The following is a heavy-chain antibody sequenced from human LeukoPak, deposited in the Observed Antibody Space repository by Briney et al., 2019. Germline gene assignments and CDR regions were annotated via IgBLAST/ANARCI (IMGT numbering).Heavy chain of an antibody. CDR3: ARDRIAVSGSDY. Sequence: GASVKVSCKASGGTFSSYAISWVRQAPGQGLEWMGWINPSSGASKYAEKFQSRVTMTRDTSVSTAYMELSSLRSDDTAVYYCARDRIAVSGSDYWGQGTLVTVSS. J-gene: IGHJ4*02. CDR1: GGTFSSYA. V-gene: IGHV1-2*02. CDR2: INPSSGAS. D-gene: IGHD6-19*01.